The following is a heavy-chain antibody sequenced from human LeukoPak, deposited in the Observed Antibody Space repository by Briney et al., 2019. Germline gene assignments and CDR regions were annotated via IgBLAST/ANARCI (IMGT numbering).Heavy chain of an antibody. D-gene: IGHD3-10*01. CDR2: ISYDGNYK. CDR3: AKDGGNVRGPYYYGSGSSYFDY. CDR1: GFIFSTYG. Sequence: GRSLRLSCAASGFIFSTYGMHWVRQAPGKGLEWVTVISYDGNYKYSADSVKGRFTISRDNSKNILYLQMNSLRAEDTAVYYCAKDGGNVRGPYYYGSGSSYFDYWGQGTLVTVSS. J-gene: IGHJ4*02. V-gene: IGHV3-30*18.